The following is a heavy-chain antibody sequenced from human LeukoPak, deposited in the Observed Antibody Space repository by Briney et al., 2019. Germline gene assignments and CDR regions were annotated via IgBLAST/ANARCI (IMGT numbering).Heavy chain of an antibody. CDR2: ISSSGSTI. CDR1: GFTFGSYA. CDR3: AREVYGSGSDY. J-gene: IGHJ4*02. V-gene: IGHV3-48*04. Sequence: TGGSLRLSCAASGFTFGSYAMSWVRQAPGKGLEWVSYISSSGSTIYYADSVKGRFTISRDNAKNSLYLQMNSLRAEDTAVYYCAREVYGSGSDYWGQGTLVTVSS. D-gene: IGHD3-10*01.